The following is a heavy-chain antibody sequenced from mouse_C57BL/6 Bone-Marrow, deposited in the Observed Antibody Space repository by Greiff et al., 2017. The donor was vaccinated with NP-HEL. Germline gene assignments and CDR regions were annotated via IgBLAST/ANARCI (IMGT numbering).Heavy chain of an antibody. CDR2: INPSNGGT. CDR3: ARDYYGTATRRDCEV. Sequence: VQLQQPGTELVKPGASVKLSCKASGYTFTSSWMHWVKQRPGQGLEWIGNINPSNGGTNYNEKFKSKATLTVDTSSSTAYMQLSSLTSEDSAFYYCARDYYGTATRRDCEVWGTGTTVTVSS. J-gene: IGHJ1*03. CDR1: GYTFTSSW. V-gene: IGHV1-53*01. D-gene: IGHD1-1*01.